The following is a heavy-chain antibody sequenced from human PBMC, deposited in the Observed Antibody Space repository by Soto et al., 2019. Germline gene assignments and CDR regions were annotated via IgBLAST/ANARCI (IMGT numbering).Heavy chain of an antibody. CDR3: ARDLVANWFDP. V-gene: IGHV4-31*03. CDR2: IYYSGST. D-gene: IGHD2-21*01. J-gene: IGHJ5*02. Sequence: PSETLSLTCTVSGGSISSGGYYWSWIRQHPGKGLEWIGYIYYSGSTYYNPSLKSRFTMSVDTSKNQFSLKLSSVTAADTAVYYCARDLVANWFDPWGQGTLVTVSS. CDR1: GGSISSGGYY.